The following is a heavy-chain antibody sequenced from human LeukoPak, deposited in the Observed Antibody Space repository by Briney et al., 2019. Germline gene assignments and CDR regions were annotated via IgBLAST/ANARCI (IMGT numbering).Heavy chain of an antibody. CDR2: ISSSSSYI. D-gene: IGHD3-3*01. CDR1: GFTFSSYS. V-gene: IGHV3-21*01. CDR3: ARSPPITIFGVVIMVNYMDV. J-gene: IGHJ6*03. Sequence: PGGSLRLSCAASGFTFSSYSMNWVRQAPGKGLEWVSSISSSSSYIYYADSVKGRFTISRDNAKNSLYLQMNSLRAEDTAVYYCARSPPITIFGVVIMVNYMDVWGKGTTVTVSS.